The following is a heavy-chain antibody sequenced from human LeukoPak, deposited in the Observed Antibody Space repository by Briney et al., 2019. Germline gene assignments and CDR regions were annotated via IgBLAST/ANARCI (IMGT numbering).Heavy chain of an antibody. CDR1: GFTFGSYS. J-gene: IGHJ4*02. Sequence: GGSLRLSCAASGFTFGSYSMNWVRQAPGKGLEWVSSISSTSTTIYYADSVKGRFTISRDNAKNSLYLQMNSLRAEDTAVYYCARRYYYDSSGYGYWGQGTLVTVSS. V-gene: IGHV3-48*01. CDR3: ARRYYYDSSGYGY. CDR2: ISSTSTTI. D-gene: IGHD3-22*01.